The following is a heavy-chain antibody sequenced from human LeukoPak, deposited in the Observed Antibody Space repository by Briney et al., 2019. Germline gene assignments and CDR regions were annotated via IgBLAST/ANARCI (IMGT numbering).Heavy chain of an antibody. CDR2: MYYNGST. D-gene: IGHD6-19*01. CDR3: AKDRSRGRSGDYMDV. V-gene: IGHV4-59*01. Sequence: SETLSLTCTVSGGSISSYYWSWIRQPPGKGLEWIGYMYYNGSTDYNPSLKSRVTISVDTSKNQFSLRLSSVTAADTAVYYCAKDRSRGRSGDYMDVWGKGTTVTVSS. J-gene: IGHJ6*03. CDR1: GGSISSYY.